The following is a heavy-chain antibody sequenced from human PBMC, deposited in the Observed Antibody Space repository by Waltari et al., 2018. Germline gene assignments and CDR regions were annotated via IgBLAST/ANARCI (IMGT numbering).Heavy chain of an antibody. J-gene: IGHJ5*02. Sequence: QVKLQESGPRLLRPSQTLSLTCTVLGDSMPRGDYYWCWFRQSPGQGLEWIGYIYHTGTAYYNPSLRSRVTLSVDLSRNQFFLELTSVVATDTAVYYCARERGYRVWGAEENPWGQGTLVTVSS. CDR1: GDSMPRGDYY. V-gene: IGHV4-30-4*08. D-gene: IGHD3-16*01. CDR2: IYHTGTA. CDR3: ARERGYRVWGAEENP.